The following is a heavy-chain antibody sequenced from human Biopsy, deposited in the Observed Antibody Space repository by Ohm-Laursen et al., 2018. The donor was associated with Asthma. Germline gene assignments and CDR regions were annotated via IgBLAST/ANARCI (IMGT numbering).Heavy chain of an antibody. CDR1: AYTFIGYH. Sequence: ASVKASCKASAYTFIGYHLHWVRQAPGEGLERMGRINSNGGATIYAQKFKGRVTMTRDTSTSTGFMELIRLTSDDTAVYYCATVGQLLSSIGYYFAYWGQGTLVTVSS. V-gene: IGHV1-2*06. CDR2: INSNGGAT. J-gene: IGHJ4*02. CDR3: ATVGQLLSSIGYYFAY. D-gene: IGHD3-22*01.